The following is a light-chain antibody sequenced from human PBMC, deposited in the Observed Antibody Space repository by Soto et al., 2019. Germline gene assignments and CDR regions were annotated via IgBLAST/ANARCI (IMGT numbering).Light chain of an antibody. CDR2: GAS. CDR3: QQRSNWPPELT. Sequence: EIVMTQSPATPSVSPGERATLSCRASQSISGSLAWYQQKPGQAPRLLIYGASTRATGIPARFSGSGSGTEFTLIINSLQSEDFAVYYCQQRSNWPPELTFGGGTKVEI. V-gene: IGKV3-15*01. J-gene: IGKJ4*01. CDR1: QSISGS.